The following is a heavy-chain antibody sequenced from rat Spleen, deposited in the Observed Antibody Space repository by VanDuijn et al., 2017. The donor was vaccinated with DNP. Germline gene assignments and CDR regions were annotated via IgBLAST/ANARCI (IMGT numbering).Heavy chain of an antibody. D-gene: IGHD1-12*02. CDR1: GFTFSDYY. CDR2: ISTSGSRT. Sequence: EVQLVESGGGLVQPGRSLKVSCAASGFTFSDYYMAWVRQAPKKGLEWVATISTSGSRTYYPDSVKGRFTISRDNAKSTLYLQMDSLRSEDTATYYCARRSDGSYYYFDYWGQGVMVTVSS. V-gene: IGHV5-17*01. J-gene: IGHJ2*01. CDR3: ARRSDGSYYYFDY.